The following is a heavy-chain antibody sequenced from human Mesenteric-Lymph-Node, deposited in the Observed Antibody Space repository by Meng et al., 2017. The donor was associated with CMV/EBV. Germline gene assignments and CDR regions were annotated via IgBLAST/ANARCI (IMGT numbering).Heavy chain of an antibody. J-gene: IGHJ5*02. Sequence: GGSLRLSCAASGFTFDDYAMHWIRQVPGKGLEWVSGISWNSGSIAYVDSVEGRFTISRDNAMNSLYLQMNSLTADDTALYYCVKSGDRFLEWDNWFDPWGQGTLVTVSS. D-gene: IGHD3-3*01. CDR3: VKSGDRFLEWDNWFDP. CDR2: ISWNSGSI. V-gene: IGHV3-9*01. CDR1: GFTFDDYA.